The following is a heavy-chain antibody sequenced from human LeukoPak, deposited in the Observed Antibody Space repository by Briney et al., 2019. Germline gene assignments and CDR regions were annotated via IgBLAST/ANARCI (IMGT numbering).Heavy chain of an antibody. D-gene: IGHD6-13*01. CDR2: ISAYNGNT. J-gene: IGHJ4*02. Sequence: ASVKVSCKASGYTFTSYGIRWVRQAPGQGLEWMGWISAYNGNTNYAQKLQGRVTMTTDTSTSTAYMELRSLRSDDTAVYYCARDRTRYSSSWHLFDYWGQGTLVTVSS. CDR3: ARDRTRYSSSWHLFDY. CDR1: GYTFTSYG. V-gene: IGHV1-18*01.